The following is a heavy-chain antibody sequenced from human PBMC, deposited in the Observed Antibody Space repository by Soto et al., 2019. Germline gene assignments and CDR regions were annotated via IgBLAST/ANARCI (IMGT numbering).Heavy chain of an antibody. D-gene: IGHD4-17*01. J-gene: IGHJ2*01. CDR2: ISYDGSNK. CDR3: AKDVVTTVVTQTGRDL. V-gene: IGHV3-30*18. Sequence: QVQLVGSGGGVVQPGRSLRLSCAASGFTFSSYGMHWVRQAPGKGLEWVAVISYDGSNKYYADSVKGRFTISRDNSKNTLYLQMNSLRAEDTAVYYCAKDVVTTVVTQTGRDLWGRGTLVTVSS. CDR1: GFTFSSYG.